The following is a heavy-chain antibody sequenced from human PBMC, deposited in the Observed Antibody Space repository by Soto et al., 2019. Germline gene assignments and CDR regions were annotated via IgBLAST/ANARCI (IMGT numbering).Heavy chain of an antibody. CDR1: GFIVSSNS. Sequence: EVPLVESGGGLVQPGGSLRLSCAASGFIVSSNSMSWVRQAPGKGLEWVSVIYSDGSAYYADSVKGRFTLSRDNSKNTLYLQINSLRAEDTAVYYCARDICCGGSCRERYFDLWGRGTLVTVSS. V-gene: IGHV3-66*01. J-gene: IGHJ2*01. D-gene: IGHD2-15*01. CDR3: ARDICCGGSCRERYFDL. CDR2: IYSDGSA.